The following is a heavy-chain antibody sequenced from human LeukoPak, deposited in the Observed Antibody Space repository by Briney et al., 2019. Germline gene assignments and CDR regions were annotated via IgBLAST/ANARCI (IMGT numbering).Heavy chain of an antibody. CDR3: ARSDYSDAFDI. D-gene: IGHD2-15*01. J-gene: IGHJ3*02. CDR1: GFTFGSYW. V-gene: IGHV3-7*01. Sequence: GGSLRLSCAASGFTFGSYWMSWVRQAPGKGLEWVANIKQDGSEKYYVDSVKGRFTISRDNAKNSLYLQMNSLRAEDTAVYYCARSDYSDAFDIWGQGTMVTVSS. CDR2: IKQDGSEK.